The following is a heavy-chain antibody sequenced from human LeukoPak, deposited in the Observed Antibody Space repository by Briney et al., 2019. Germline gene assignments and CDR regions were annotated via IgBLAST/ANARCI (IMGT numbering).Heavy chain of an antibody. J-gene: IGHJ6*03. CDR1: GGSISSYY. CDR2: IYYSGST. D-gene: IGHD3-16*01. CDR3: ARDLGTAYYYYMDV. V-gene: IGHV4-59*06. Sequence: SETLSLTCTVSGGSISSYYWSWIRQPAGKGLEWIGYIYYSGSTYYNPSLKSRVTMSVDTSKNQFSLKLRSVTDADTAVYYCARDLGTAYYYYMDVWGKGTTVTVSS.